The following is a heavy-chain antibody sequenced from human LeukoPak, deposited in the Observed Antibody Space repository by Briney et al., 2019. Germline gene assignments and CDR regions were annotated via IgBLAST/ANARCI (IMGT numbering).Heavy chain of an antibody. CDR1: GFTFSSYA. J-gene: IGHJ4*02. CDR2: ISGGGSST. Sequence: GGSLRLSCAASGFTFSSYAMSWVRQAPGKGLEWVSSISGGGSSTYYADSAKGRFTISRDNSKNTLYLQMNSLRAEDTAVYYCAKSSGGRGDPIDYWGQGTLVTVSS. CDR3: AKSSGGRGDPIDY. V-gene: IGHV3-23*01.